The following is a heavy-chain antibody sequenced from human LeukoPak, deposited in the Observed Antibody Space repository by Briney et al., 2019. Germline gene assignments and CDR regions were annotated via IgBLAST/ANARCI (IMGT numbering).Heavy chain of an antibody. D-gene: IGHD3-22*01. CDR3: ARSRGCYSYFDY. CDR2: ITWNSGNI. Sequence: GGSLRLSCAASGFTFDDYAMHWVRQAPGKGLEWVSGITWNSGNIGYADSVKGRFTISRDNAKNSLSLQMNSLRAEDTALYYCARSRGCYSYFDYWGQGTLVTVSS. CDR1: GFTFDDYA. J-gene: IGHJ4*02. V-gene: IGHV3-9*01.